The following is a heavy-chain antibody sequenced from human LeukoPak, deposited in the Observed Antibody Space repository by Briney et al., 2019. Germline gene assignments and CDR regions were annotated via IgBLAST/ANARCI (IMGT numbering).Heavy chain of an antibody. J-gene: IGHJ4*02. CDR3: AKEGRSLQTY. CDR1: GFTFSTYW. Sequence: GGSLRLSCAASGFTFSTYWMSWVRQAPGKGLEWVANIKEDGTETYYVDSVKGRFTISGDNAKNSLYLQMNSLRVEDTAVYYCAKEGRSLQTYWGQGTLVTVSS. CDR2: IKEDGTET. V-gene: IGHV3-7*03. D-gene: IGHD5-24*01.